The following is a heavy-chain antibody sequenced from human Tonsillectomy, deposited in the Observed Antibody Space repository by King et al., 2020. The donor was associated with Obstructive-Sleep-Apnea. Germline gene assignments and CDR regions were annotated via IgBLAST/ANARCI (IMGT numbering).Heavy chain of an antibody. J-gene: IGHJ4*02. CDR3: AKAYYYGSGSYYDY. Sequence: VQLVESGGVVVQPGGSLRLSCAASGFTFDDYTMHWVRQAPGKGLEWVSLIICDGGSPYYAASVKGRFTISRDNSKNSLYLQMNSLRTEDTALYYCAKAYYYGSGSYYDYWGQGTLVTVSS. CDR1: GFTFDDYT. CDR2: IICDGGSP. D-gene: IGHD3-10*01. V-gene: IGHV3-43*01.